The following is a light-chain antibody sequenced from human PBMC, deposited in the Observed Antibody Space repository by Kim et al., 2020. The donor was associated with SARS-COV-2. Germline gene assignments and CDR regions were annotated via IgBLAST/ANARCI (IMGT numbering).Light chain of an antibody. Sequence: LSPGKRAPPSCRASQSVSRYLAWYQQKPGQAPRLLIYDASNRATGIPARFSGSGSGTDFTLTISNLEPEDFAVYYCQQRSDWRLTFGGGTKVDIK. J-gene: IGKJ4*01. CDR1: QSVSRY. CDR3: QQRSDWRLT. V-gene: IGKV3-11*01. CDR2: DAS.